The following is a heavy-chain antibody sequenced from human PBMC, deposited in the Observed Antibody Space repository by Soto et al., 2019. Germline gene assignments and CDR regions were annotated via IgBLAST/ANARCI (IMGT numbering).Heavy chain of an antibody. CDR3: ARGHELDTVSVDY. V-gene: IGHV1-2*02. CDR1: GYTFTGYY. D-gene: IGHD5-18*01. CDR2: INPNSGGT. J-gene: IGHJ4*02. Sequence: ASVKVSCKASGYTFTGYYIHWVRKAPGQGLEWMGWINPNSGGTNYAQKFQGRVTMTRDTSISTAYMELSRLRSDDTAVYYCARGHELDTVSVDYWGQGTLVTVS.